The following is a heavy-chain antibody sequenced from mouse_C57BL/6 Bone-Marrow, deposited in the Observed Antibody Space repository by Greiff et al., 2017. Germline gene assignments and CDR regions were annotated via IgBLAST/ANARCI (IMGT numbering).Heavy chain of an antibody. J-gene: IGHJ4*01. CDR1: GYTFTNYW. CDR2: MHPNGGSP. D-gene: IGHD2-4*01. V-gene: IGHV1-64*01. CDR3: ARSYDYDDYTMDY. Sequence: QVQLQQSGAELVKPGASVKLSCKASGYTFTNYWMHWVKQRPGQGLEWIGMMHPNGGSPDYNEKFKSEATLSVDKSSRTAYMARSSLTSEDSAVYYCARSYDYDDYTMDYWGQGTSVTVSS.